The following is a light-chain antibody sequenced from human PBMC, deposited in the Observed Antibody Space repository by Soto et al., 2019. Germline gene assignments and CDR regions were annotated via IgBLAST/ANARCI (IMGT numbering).Light chain of an antibody. CDR2: KVS. J-gene: IGKJ1*01. Sequence: DIVMTQTPLSSPVTLGQAASISCRSSQSLVHSDGNTYLSWYQQRPGQPPRPLIYKVSDRFSGVPDIFSGSGAGTDFTLTISRVEAEDVGVYYCMQATQSHWTFGEVKKVELQ. CDR1: QSLVHSDGNTY. V-gene: IGKV2-24*01. CDR3: MQATQSHWT.